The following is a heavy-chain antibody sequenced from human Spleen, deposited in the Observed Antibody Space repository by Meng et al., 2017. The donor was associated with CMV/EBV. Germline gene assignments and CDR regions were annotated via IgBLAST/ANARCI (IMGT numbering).Heavy chain of an antibody. CDR2: IRSKANSYAT. CDR1: GFTFSGSA. V-gene: IGHV3-73*01. D-gene: IGHD3-16*01. CDR3: TITFGGQAFDY. Sequence: GGSLRLSCAASGFTFSGSAMHWVRQASGKGLEWVGRIRSKANSYATAYAASVKGRFTISRDDSKNTAYLQMNSLKTKDTAVYYCTITFGGQAFDYWGQGTLVTVSS. J-gene: IGHJ4*02.